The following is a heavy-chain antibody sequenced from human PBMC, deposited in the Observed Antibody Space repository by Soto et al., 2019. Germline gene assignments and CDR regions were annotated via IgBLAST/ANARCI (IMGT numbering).Heavy chain of an antibody. V-gene: IGHV4-34*01. CDR2: INHSGST. Sequence: SETLSLTCAVYGGSFSGYYWSWIRQPPGKGLGWIGEINHSGSTNYNPSLKSRVTISVDTSKNQFSLKLSSVTAADTAVYYCARGAHSSGRPAVLGGMDVWGQGTTVTVS. CDR1: GGSFSGYY. CDR3: ARGAHSSGRPAVLGGMDV. J-gene: IGHJ6*02. D-gene: IGHD6-19*01.